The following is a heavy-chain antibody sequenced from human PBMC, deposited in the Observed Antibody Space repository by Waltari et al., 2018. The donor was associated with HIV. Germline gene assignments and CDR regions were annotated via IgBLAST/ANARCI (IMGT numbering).Heavy chain of an antibody. Sequence: QLHLQESGPGLVKPSETLALTCTVSGGSITRNDFYWAWIRQPPGKGLEWIGLMYSSGTTYYNPSLKSRVSMSRDTSKNRFSLRLHSVTAADTAIYYCARRGDGFNQHARLDHWGPGTLVTVSS. CDR3: ARRGDGFNQHARLDH. CDR1: GGSITRNDFY. J-gene: IGHJ4*02. V-gene: IGHV4-39*01. D-gene: IGHD2-2*01. CDR2: MYSSGTT.